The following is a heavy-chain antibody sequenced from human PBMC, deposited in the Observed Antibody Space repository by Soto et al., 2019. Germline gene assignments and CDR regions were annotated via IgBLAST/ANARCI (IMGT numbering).Heavy chain of an antibody. J-gene: IGHJ4*02. CDR1: GFTFDDYA. CDR3: AKDIGGDYEFDY. D-gene: IGHD4-17*01. Sequence: GGSLRLSCAASGFTFDDYAMHWVRQAPGKGLEWVSGISWNSGSIGYADSVKGRFTISRDNAKNSLYLQMNSLRAEDTALYYCAKDIGGDYEFDYWGQGTLVTSPQ. V-gene: IGHV3-9*01. CDR2: ISWNSGSI.